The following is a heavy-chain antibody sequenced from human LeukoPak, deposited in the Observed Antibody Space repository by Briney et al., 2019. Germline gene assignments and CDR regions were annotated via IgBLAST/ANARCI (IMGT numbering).Heavy chain of an antibody. CDR3: AKVASTYYYDSSGYYYPYYYYGMDV. J-gene: IGHJ6*02. D-gene: IGHD3-22*01. V-gene: IGHV3-23*01. CDR1: GFTFSSYA. CDR2: ISGSGGNP. Sequence: AGGSLRLSCAASGFTFSSYAMTWVRQAPGKGLEWVSTISGSGGNPYYADSVKGRFTISRDNSKNTLYLQMNSLRAEDTAVYYCAKVASTYYYDSSGYYYPYYYYGMDVWGQGTTVTVSS.